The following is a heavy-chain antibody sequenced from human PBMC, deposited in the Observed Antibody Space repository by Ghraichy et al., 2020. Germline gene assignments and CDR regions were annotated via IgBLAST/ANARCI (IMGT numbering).Heavy chain of an antibody. V-gene: IGHV3-23*01. CDR1: GLIFSSYA. CDR2: ITGNGDTT. Sequence: GESLRLSCAASGLIFSSYAMNWVRQAPGKGLEWVSSITGNGDTTHYSDSVKGRFTVSRDNSKNTLYLQMSSLRAEDTAVYYCATPAGLTWGQGTLVTVSS. CDR3: ATPAGLT. J-gene: IGHJ1*01.